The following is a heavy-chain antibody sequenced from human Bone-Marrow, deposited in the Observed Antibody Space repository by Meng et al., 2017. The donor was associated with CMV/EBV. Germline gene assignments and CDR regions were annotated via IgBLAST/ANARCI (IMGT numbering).Heavy chain of an antibody. CDR2: ISYDGSNK. CDR3: ARDSVGYCSSTSCYSSAAFDI. V-gene: IGHV3-30*04. CDR1: GFTFSSYA. J-gene: IGHJ3*02. Sequence: GESLKISCAASGFTFSSYAMHWVRQAPGKGLEWVAVISYDGSNKYYADSVKGRFTISRGNSKNTLYLQMNSLRAEDTAVYYCARDSVGYCSSTSCYSSAAFDIWGQGTMVTV. D-gene: IGHD2-2*02.